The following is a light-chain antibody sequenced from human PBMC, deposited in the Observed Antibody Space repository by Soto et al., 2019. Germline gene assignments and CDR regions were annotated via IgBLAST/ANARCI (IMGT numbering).Light chain of an antibody. Sequence: DIVMTQSPDSLAVSLGERATINCKSSQSFLYSSNNKNYLAWYQQKPGQPPKLLIYWASTRESGVPDRFSGSGSGTDFTLTISSLQAEDVAVYYCQQYYSTPRTFGGGTKVEI. J-gene: IGKJ4*01. CDR2: WAS. CDR1: QSFLYSSNNKNY. V-gene: IGKV4-1*01. CDR3: QQYYSTPRT.